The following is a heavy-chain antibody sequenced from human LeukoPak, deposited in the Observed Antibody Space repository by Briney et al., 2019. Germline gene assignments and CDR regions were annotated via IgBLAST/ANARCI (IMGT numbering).Heavy chain of an antibody. CDR1: GFSFSSYA. CDR2: ISGSGGST. J-gene: IGHJ5*02. D-gene: IGHD2-15*01. Sequence: TGGSLRLSCAASGFSFSSYAMSWVRQAPGKGLEWVSGISGSGGSTYYADFVKGRFTISRDNSKNTLYVQMNSLRAEDTAVYYCAKARGFCSGGSCYNPFDPWGQGTLVTVSS. V-gene: IGHV3-23*01. CDR3: AKARGFCSGGSCYNPFDP.